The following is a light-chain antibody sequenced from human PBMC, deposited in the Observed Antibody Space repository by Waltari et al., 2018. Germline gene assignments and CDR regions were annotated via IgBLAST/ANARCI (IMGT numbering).Light chain of an antibody. Sequence: EIVMTQSPVTLSVSPGESATLSCRASQSVRNNLAWYQQKPGQAPRLLIYGASTRATGIPARLSGSGSGTEFTLTISSLQSEDFAVYYCQQCNDWPSYTFGQGTKLEIK. CDR1: QSVRNN. CDR3: QQCNDWPSYT. J-gene: IGKJ2*01. CDR2: GAS. V-gene: IGKV3-15*01.